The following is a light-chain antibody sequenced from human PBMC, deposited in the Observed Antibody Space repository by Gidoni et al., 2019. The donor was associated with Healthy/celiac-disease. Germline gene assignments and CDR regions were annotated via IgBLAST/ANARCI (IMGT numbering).Light chain of an antibody. CDR3: QQYNSDWT. Sequence: IQMTQSPSTLSESVGDRVTITCLASQSISSWLAWYQQKPGKAPKLLIYKASSLESGVPSRFSGSGSGTEFTLTISSLQPDDFATYYCQQYNSDWTFGQGTKVEIK. CDR1: QSISSW. J-gene: IGKJ1*01. V-gene: IGKV1-5*03. CDR2: KAS.